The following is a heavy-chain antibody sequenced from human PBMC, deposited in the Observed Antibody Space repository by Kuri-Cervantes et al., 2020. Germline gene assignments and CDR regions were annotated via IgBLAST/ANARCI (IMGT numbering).Heavy chain of an antibody. CDR2: INAGNGNT. J-gene: IGHJ4*02. V-gene: IGHV1-3*01. D-gene: IGHD6-13*01. CDR1: GYTFSMYA. Sequence: ASVKVSCKASGYTFSMYAMHWVRQAPGQRLEWMGWINAGNGNTKYSQKLQGRVTITRDTSASTAYMELSSLRSEDTAVYYCARPMDRRSSSWYVGLDYWGQGTLVTVSS. CDR3: ARPMDRRSSSWYVGLDY.